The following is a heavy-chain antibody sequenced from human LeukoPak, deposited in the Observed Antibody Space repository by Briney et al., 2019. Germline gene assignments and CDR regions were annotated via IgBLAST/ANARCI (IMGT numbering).Heavy chain of an antibody. CDR1: GFTFSSYW. V-gene: IGHV3-7*01. J-gene: IGHJ3*02. CDR2: IKQDGSEE. CDR3: ASLIVVVPVALRESDGFDI. Sequence: GGSLRLSCAASGFTFSSYWMSWVRQAPGKGLEWVANIKQDGSEEDYVDSVKGRFTISRDNAKNSLYLQMNSLRAEDTAVYYCASLIVVVPVALRESDGFDIWGQGTMVTVSS. D-gene: IGHD2-2*01.